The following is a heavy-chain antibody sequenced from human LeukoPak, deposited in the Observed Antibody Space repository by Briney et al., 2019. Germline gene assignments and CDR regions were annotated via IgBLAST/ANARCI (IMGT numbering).Heavy chain of an antibody. D-gene: IGHD3-10*01. CDR1: GGSISSGGYY. Sequence: SETLSLTCTVSGGSISSGGYYWSWIRQHPGKGLEWIGYIYYSGSTYYNPSLKSRVTISVGTSKNQFSLKLSSVTAADTAVYYCARTGHYYGSGSYYGWFDPWGQGTLVTVSS. CDR2: IYYSGST. V-gene: IGHV4-31*03. J-gene: IGHJ5*02. CDR3: ARTGHYYGSGSYYGWFDP.